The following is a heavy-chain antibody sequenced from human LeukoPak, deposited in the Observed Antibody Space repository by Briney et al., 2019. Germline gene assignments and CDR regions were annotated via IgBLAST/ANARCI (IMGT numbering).Heavy chain of an antibody. J-gene: IGHJ4*02. CDR2: INHSGNT. V-gene: IGHV4-34*01. CDR3: ARVHGHNLGTLDY. D-gene: IGHD5-24*01. Sequence: SETLSFSCAVYGGSFSGDYWSWIRQPPGKGLQWIGEINHSGNTNNNPSLKSRVTMSVDTSKKQLSLNLTSVTAADTAVYYCARVHGHNLGTLDYWGQGILVTVSS. CDR1: GGSFSGDY.